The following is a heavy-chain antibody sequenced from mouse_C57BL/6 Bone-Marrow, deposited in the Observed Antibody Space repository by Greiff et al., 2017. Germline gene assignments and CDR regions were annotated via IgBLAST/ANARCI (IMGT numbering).Heavy chain of an antibody. J-gene: IGHJ3*01. V-gene: IGHV5-17*01. Sequence: EVHLVESGGGLVKPGGSLKLSCAASGFTFSDYGMHWVRQAPEKGLEWVAYISSGSSTIYYADTVKGRFTISRDNAKNTLFLQMTSLRSEDTAMYYCAVAYYSNYVPWFAYWGQGTLVTVSA. CDR3: AVAYYSNYVPWFAY. CDR1: GFTFSDYG. CDR2: ISSGSSTI. D-gene: IGHD2-5*01.